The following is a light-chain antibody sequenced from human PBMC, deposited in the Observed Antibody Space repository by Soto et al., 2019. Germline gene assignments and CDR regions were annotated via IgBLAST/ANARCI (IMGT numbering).Light chain of an antibody. Sequence: DIPMTQSPSSLSASVGDRVTITCRASQNINSYLNWYEQKPGKAPKLLIHAASSLQSGVPSRFSGSGSGTDFTLTISSLQPEDVATYYCQQSYSTPPYTFGQGTMLEIK. CDR1: QNINSY. CDR3: QQSYSTPPYT. J-gene: IGKJ2*01. V-gene: IGKV1-39*01. CDR2: AAS.